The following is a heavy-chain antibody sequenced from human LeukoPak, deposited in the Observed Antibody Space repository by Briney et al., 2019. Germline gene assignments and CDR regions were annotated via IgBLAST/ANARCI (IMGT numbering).Heavy chain of an antibody. CDR1: GFTFSTYS. Sequence: GGSLKLSCAASGFTFSTYSMNWVRQAPGKGLEWVSYITSTSTTIYYADSVKGRFTISRDNAKNSLYLQMNSLRADDTAVYYCASSKGPVDYWGQGTLVTVSS. CDR2: ITSTSTTI. D-gene: IGHD2/OR15-2a*01. V-gene: IGHV3-48*01. J-gene: IGHJ4*02. CDR3: ASSKGPVDY.